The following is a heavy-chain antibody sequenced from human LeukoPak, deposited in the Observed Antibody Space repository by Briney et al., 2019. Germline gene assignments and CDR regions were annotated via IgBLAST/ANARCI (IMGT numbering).Heavy chain of an antibody. CDR3: TTPSSYGYF. CDR2: IKSKTDGGTT. Sequence: ETLSLTCDVSGGSIDSTNWWNWVRQAPGKGLEWVGRIKSKTDGGTTDYAAPVKGRFTISRDDSKNTLYLQMNSLKTEDTAVYYCTTPSSYGYFWGQGTLVTVSS. V-gene: IGHV3-15*07. D-gene: IGHD5-18*01. CDR1: GGSIDSTNW. J-gene: IGHJ4*02.